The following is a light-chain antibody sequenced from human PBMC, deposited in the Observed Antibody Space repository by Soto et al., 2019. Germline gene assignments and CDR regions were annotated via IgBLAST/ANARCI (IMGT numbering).Light chain of an antibody. CDR2: EVS. V-gene: IGLV2-14*01. J-gene: IGLJ1*01. CDR1: SSDVGGYKY. CDR3: SSYTSSSTYV. Sequence: QSVLTQPPSVSGAPGQRVTISCTGSSSDVGGYKYVSWYQQYPDKAPKLMIYEVSNRPSGVSNRFSGSKSGNTASLTISGLQAEDEADYYCSSYTSSSTYVFGTGTKVTVL.